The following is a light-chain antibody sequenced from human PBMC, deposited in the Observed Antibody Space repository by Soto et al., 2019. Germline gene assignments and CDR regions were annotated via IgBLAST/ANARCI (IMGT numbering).Light chain of an antibody. CDR3: QQSFTTPWT. CDR2: DTF. V-gene: IGKV1-39*01. Sequence: DIQMTQSPSSLSASLGDRVTITCRPSESIRNELNLFQQRPGKAPRLLIYDTFTLQSGVPSRFSGSVSGTEFPLTISSLQAGDSAIYYCQQSFTTPWTFGQGTKVDIK. J-gene: IGKJ1*01. CDR1: ESIRNE.